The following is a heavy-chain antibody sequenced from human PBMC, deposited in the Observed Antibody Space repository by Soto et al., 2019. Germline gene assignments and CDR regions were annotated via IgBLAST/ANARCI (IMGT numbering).Heavy chain of an antibody. D-gene: IGHD4-4*01. J-gene: IGHJ4*02. CDR2: ISGSGSNK. Sequence: EVQLVESGGGLVKPGGSLRLSCAASGFSFVSYTMNWVRQAPGQGLEWVSSISGSGSNKYYADSVKGRFTISRDNAKNSLFLQMNSQGAEDTDVYYCARDGIYSTCLYYFDFWGQGTMVTVSS. V-gene: IGHV3-21*01. CDR1: GFSFVSYT. CDR3: ARDGIYSTCLYYFDF.